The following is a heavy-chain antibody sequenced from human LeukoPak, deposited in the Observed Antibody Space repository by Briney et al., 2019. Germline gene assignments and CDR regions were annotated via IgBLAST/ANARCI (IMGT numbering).Heavy chain of an antibody. D-gene: IGHD3-10*01. V-gene: IGHV1-2*02. CDR2: INPNSGGT. CDR3: ARDSSRTYGSGSYFPYYYYMDV. Sequence: GASVKVSCKTSGYTFTGYYLHWVRQAPGQGLEWMGWINPNSGGTNYAQKFQGRVTMTRDTSISTAYMELSRLRSDDTAVYYCARDSSRTYGSGSYFPYYYYMDVWGKGTTVTVSS. CDR1: GYTFTGYY. J-gene: IGHJ6*03.